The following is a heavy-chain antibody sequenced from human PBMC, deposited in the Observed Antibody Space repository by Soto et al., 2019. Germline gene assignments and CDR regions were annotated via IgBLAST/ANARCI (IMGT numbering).Heavy chain of an antibody. Sequence: GGSLRLSCAASGFTFSSYAMSWVRQAPGKGLEWVSAISGSGGSTYYADSVKGRFTISRDNSKNTLYLQMNSLRAEDTAVYYCAKAGGEYYDSSGYYGGYYFDYWGQGTLVTVSS. CDR2: ISGSGGST. V-gene: IGHV3-23*01. J-gene: IGHJ4*02. CDR3: AKAGGEYYDSSGYYGGYYFDY. D-gene: IGHD3-22*01. CDR1: GFTFSSYA.